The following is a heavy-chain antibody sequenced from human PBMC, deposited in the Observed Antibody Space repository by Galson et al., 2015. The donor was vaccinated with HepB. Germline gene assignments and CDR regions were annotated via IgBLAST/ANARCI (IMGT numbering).Heavy chain of an antibody. D-gene: IGHD2-21*02. V-gene: IGHV3-15*01. J-gene: IGHJ6*02. CDR2: LKSKPDGETT. CDR1: GFTVNSAW. Sequence: SLRLSCAASGFTVNSAWMNWVRQTPGKGLEWIGRLKSKPDGETTDYAAPVKGRFTILRHNSKNTLFLQMNSLKTEDTAVYYCTTDRRGVTSYRPYYFYGMDVWGQGTTVTVSS. CDR3: TTDRRGVTSYRPYYFYGMDV.